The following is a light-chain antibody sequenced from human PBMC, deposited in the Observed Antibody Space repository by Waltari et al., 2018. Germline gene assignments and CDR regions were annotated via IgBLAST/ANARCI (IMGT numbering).Light chain of an antibody. J-gene: IGKJ1*01. V-gene: IGKV3-11*01. CDR3: QQSYSTPWT. CDR2: DAS. Sequence: EIVLTQSPATLSLSPGEGATLSCRASESVRSYLAWYQQKPGQAPRLLIYDASNRASGIPARFSGSGSGTDFSLSISSLQPEDFATYYCQQSYSTPWTFGQGTKVEIK. CDR1: ESVRSY.